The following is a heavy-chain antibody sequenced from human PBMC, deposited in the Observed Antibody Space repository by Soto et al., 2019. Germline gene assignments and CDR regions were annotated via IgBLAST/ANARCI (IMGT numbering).Heavy chain of an antibody. CDR3: GRGAGVVVASTDENFDN. Sequence: QPGGSLRLSCATSGFTFSKYSMHWVRQAPGKGLEWVSDISYNGETKYYADSLKGRYAISRDNAKNSVYLQMNSLRDEDRAFYYCGRGAGVVVASTDENFDNWGQGTLVTVSS. CDR2: ISYNGETK. V-gene: IGHV3-48*02. D-gene: IGHD2-15*01. CDR1: GFTFSKYS. J-gene: IGHJ4*02.